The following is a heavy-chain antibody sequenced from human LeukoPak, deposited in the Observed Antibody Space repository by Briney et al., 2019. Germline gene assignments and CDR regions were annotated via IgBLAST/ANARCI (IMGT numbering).Heavy chain of an antibody. Sequence: PSETLSLTCTVSGDSISSYYWTWIRQPPGKGLEWIGDIYYSGSTSYNPSLKSRVTISVDTSKNQFSLKLSSVTAADTAIYYCARERLYGVSTYFDYWGQGTLVTVSS. D-gene: IGHD5/OR15-5a*01. J-gene: IGHJ4*02. CDR3: ARERLYGVSTYFDY. CDR1: GDSISSYY. CDR2: IYYSGST. V-gene: IGHV4-59*01.